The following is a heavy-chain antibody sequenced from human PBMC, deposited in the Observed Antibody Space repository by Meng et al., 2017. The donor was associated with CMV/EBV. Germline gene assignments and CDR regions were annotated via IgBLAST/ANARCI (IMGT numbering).Heavy chain of an antibody. CDR1: GFTFSSYG. V-gene: IGHV3-30*02. CDR3: AKVPGP. D-gene: IGHD1-14*01. Sequence: GESLKISCAASGFTFSSYGMHWVRQAPGKGLEWVAFIRYDGSNKYYADSVKGRFTISRDNSKNTLYLQMNSLRAGDTAIYYCAKVPGPWGQGTLVTVSS. J-gene: IGHJ5*02. CDR2: IRYDGSNK.